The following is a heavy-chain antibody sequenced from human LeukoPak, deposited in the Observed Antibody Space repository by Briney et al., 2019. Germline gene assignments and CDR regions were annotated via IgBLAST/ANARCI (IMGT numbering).Heavy chain of an antibody. Sequence: ASVKVPCKTSGSTFSAYSINWVRQAPGQGLEWMGWINPHSGGTNYAQKFQGKVTMTWDTSLSTAYMELTSLTSADRAVYYCATEGGGDYYHFMDVWGNGTTVTVSS. CDR2: INPHSGGT. CDR3: ATEGGGDYYHFMDV. D-gene: IGHD2-21*01. J-gene: IGHJ6*03. CDR1: GSTFSAYS. V-gene: IGHV1-2*02.